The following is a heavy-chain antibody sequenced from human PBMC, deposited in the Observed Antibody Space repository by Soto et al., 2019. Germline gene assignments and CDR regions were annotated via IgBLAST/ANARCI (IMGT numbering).Heavy chain of an antibody. J-gene: IGHJ4*02. CDR3: ARDTAMGHRFDY. D-gene: IGHD5-18*01. CDR2: IYYSGST. Sequence: PSETLSLTCTVSGGSISSGGYYWSWIRQHPGKGLEWIGYIYYSGSTYYNPSLKSRVTISVDTSKNQFSLKLSSVTAADTAVYYCARDTAMGHRFDYWGQGTLVTVSS. V-gene: IGHV4-31*03. CDR1: GGSISSGGYY.